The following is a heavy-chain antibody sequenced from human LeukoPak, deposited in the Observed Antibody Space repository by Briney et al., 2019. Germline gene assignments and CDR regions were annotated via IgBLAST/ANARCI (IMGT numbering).Heavy chain of an antibody. Sequence: SETLSLTCAVYGWFFSGYYWSWIRQPPGKGLEWIGEINHSGSTNYNPSLNSRVTISVDTSKNQFSLKLSSVTAADTAVYYCARGPYVWGSYRRGNFDYWGQGTLVTVSS. CDR3: ARGPYVWGSYRRGNFDY. D-gene: IGHD3-16*02. J-gene: IGHJ4*02. CDR1: GWFFSGYY. CDR2: INHSGST. V-gene: IGHV4-34*01.